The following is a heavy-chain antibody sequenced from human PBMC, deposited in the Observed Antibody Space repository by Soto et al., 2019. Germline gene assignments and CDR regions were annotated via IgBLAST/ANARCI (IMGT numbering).Heavy chain of an antibody. J-gene: IGHJ4*02. CDR3: AKDFGFAVPFDY. D-gene: IGHD3-10*01. CDR1: GFTFSSYG. Sequence: QVQLVESGGGVVQPGRSLRLSCAASGFTFSSYGMHWVRQAPGKGLEWVAVIWYDGSNKYYADSVKGRFTISRDNSKNTLYLQMNSLRAEDTAVYYCAKDFGFAVPFDYWGQGTLVTVSS. CDR2: IWYDGSNK. V-gene: IGHV3-33*06.